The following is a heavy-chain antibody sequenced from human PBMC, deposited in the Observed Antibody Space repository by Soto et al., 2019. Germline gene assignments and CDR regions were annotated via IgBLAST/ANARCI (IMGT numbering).Heavy chain of an antibody. J-gene: IGHJ6*02. V-gene: IGHV3-33*01. CDR1: GFTFNTYG. Sequence: QVQLVESGGGVVQPGRSLRLSCAASGFTFNTYGMHWVRQAPGKGLECVAVIWYDGSNKYYADSVKGRFTISRDNSKNTLYIQMNSLRAEDTAVYYCARIDCTGGSCRPYSYYDMDVWGQGTTVTVS. D-gene: IGHD2-15*01. CDR2: IWYDGSNK. CDR3: ARIDCTGGSCRPYSYYDMDV.